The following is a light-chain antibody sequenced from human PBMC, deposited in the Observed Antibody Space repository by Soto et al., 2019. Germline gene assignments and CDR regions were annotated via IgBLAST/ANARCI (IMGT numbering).Light chain of an antibody. CDR2: GAS. V-gene: IGKV3-20*01. Sequence: EIVLTQSPGTLSLSPGERDTLSCRASQSVSNNYLAWYQQKPGQAPRLLIYGASNRATGIPDRFSGSGSGTDFTLTISRVEPEDFAVYYCQQYGSSGTFGQGTKVDIK. CDR1: QSVSNNY. CDR3: QQYGSSGT. J-gene: IGKJ1*01.